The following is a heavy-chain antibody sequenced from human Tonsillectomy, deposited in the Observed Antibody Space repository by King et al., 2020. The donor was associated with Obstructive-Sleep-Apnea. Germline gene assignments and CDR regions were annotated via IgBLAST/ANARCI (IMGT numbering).Heavy chain of an antibody. CDR1: GGSFSDYY. D-gene: IGHD1-1*01. V-gene: IGHV4-34*01. Sequence: VQLQQWGAGLLKPSETLSLNCAVYGGSFSDYYWNWIRQPPGKGLEWIGEINHIGSTDSHPSPKSRVTMSVDMSKNQFSLKLSSVTAADTAVYYCARRERESTPNYWGQGTLVTVSS. J-gene: IGHJ4*02. CDR3: ARRERESTPNY. CDR2: INHIGST.